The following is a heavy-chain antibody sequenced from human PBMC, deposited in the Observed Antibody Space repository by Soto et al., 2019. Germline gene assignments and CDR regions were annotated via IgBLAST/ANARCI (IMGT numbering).Heavy chain of an antibody. Sequence: QVQLVESGGGVVQPGRSLRLSCAASGFTFSSYAMHWVRQAPGKGLEWVAVISYDGSNKYYADSVKGRFTISRDNSKNTLYLQMNSLRAEDTAVYYCARGPTLLWIGDPSGMDVWGQGTTVTVSS. CDR2: ISYDGSNK. J-gene: IGHJ6*02. CDR1: GFTFSSYA. D-gene: IGHD3-10*01. V-gene: IGHV3-30-3*01. CDR3: ARGPTLLWIGDPSGMDV.